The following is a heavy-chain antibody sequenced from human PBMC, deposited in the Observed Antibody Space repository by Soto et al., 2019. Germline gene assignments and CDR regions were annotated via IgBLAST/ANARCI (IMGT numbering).Heavy chain of an antibody. Sequence: QVQLVESGGGVVQPGRSLRLSCAASGFTFSSYGMHWVRQAPGKGLEWVAVIWYDGSNKYYADSVKGRFTISRDNSKNTLYLQMNSLRSEDTAVYYCARIASTGFYYSYGMDVWGQGTTVTVSS. J-gene: IGHJ6*02. V-gene: IGHV3-33*01. CDR2: IWYDGSNK. CDR1: GFTFSSYG. D-gene: IGHD1-26*01. CDR3: ARIASTGFYYSYGMDV.